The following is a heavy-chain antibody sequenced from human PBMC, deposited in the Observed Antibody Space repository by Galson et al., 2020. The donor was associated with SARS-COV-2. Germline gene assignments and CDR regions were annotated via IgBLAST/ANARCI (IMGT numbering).Heavy chain of an antibody. D-gene: IGHD3-10*01. J-gene: IGHJ6*02. Sequence: NSGGSLRLSCAASGFTFRDYYMSWIPQAPGKGLEWVSYISSRASTIYYADSAKGRFTIPRDNAKNSLYLQMNSLRAEDAAVYYCARVFNQLLWFGELLGGMDVWGQGTTVTVSS. CDR3: ARVFNQLLWFGELLGGMDV. V-gene: IGHV3-11*01. CDR2: ISSRASTI. CDR1: GFTFRDYY.